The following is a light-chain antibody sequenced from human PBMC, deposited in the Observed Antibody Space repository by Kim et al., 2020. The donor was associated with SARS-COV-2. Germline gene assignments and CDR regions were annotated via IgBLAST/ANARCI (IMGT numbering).Light chain of an antibody. Sequence: QSVLTQPASVSGSPGQSITISCTGTSSDVGGYDYVSWYQQHPVKAPKLIIYDVTHRPSGVSHCFSGSKSGNTASLTISGLQAEDEADYYCSSYTPSSTWVFGGGTQLTVL. CDR2: DVT. CDR3: SSYTPSSTWV. J-gene: IGLJ3*02. V-gene: IGLV2-14*03. CDR1: SSDVGGYDY.